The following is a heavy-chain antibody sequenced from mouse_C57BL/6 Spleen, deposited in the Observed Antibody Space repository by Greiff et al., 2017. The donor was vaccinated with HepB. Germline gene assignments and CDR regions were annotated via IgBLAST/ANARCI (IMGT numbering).Heavy chain of an antibody. CDR3: ARWLRMDY. D-gene: IGHD2-2*01. CDR1: GYSITSGYY. CDR2: ISYDGSN. V-gene: IGHV3-6*01. Sequence: DVQLQESGPGLVKPSQSLSLTCSVTGYSITSGYYWNWIRQFPGNKLEWMGYISYDGSNNYNPSLKNRISITRDTSKNQFFLKLNSVTTEDTATYYCARWLRMDYWGQGTSVTVSS. J-gene: IGHJ4*01.